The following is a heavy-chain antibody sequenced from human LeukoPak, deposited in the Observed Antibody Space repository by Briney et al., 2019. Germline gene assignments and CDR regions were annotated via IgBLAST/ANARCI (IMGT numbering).Heavy chain of an antibody. Sequence: PSETLSLTCTVSGNSFGNYYWSWVRQPPGKRLEWIGYIFHSGSTNYNPSLKSRVTISVDTSKNQFSLRLTSVTAADTAVYYCVRTNPWDLTYYFDYWGQGTLVTVSS. CDR3: VRTNPWDLTYYFDY. V-gene: IGHV4-59*01. D-gene: IGHD1-14*01. J-gene: IGHJ4*02. CDR2: IFHSGST. CDR1: GNSFGNYY.